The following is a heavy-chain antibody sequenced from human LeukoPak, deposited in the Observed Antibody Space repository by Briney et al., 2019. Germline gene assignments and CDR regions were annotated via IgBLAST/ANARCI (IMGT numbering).Heavy chain of an antibody. J-gene: IGHJ5*02. CDR3: ARGQGYSYGYEWFDP. CDR1: GGSISSSNYY. Sequence: SETLSLTCTVSGGSISSSNYYWGWIRQPPGKRLEWIGSIYYSGSTNYNPSLKSRVTISVDTSKNQFSLKLSSVTAADTAVYYCARGQGYSYGYEWFDPWGQGTLVTVSS. D-gene: IGHD5-18*01. CDR2: IYYSGST. V-gene: IGHV4-39*07.